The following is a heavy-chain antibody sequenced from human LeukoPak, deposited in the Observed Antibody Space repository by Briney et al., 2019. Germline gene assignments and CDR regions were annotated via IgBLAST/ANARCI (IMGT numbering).Heavy chain of an antibody. J-gene: IGHJ3*02. D-gene: IGHD5-12*01. Sequence: GGSLRLSCAASGFTFDDYAMHWVRQAPGKGLEWVSGISWNSGSIGYADSVKGRFTISRDNAKNSLYLQMNSLRAEDTALYYCAKGSGYDPLDAFDIWGQGTTVTVSS. CDR1: GFTFDDYA. CDR3: AKGSGYDPLDAFDI. CDR2: ISWNSGSI. V-gene: IGHV3-9*01.